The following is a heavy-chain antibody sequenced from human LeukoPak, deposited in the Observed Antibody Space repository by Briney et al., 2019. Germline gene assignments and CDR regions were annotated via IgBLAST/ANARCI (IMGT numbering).Heavy chain of an antibody. V-gene: IGHV1-69*05. CDR3: ARVKDWADYYDSSGIGYDAFVI. J-gene: IGHJ3*02. CDR2: IIPIFGTA. CDR1: GGTFSSYA. D-gene: IGHD3-22*01. Sequence: GASVKVSCKASGGTFSSYAISWVRQAPGQGLEWMGGIIPIFGTANYAQKFQGRVTITTDESTSTAYVELSSLRSEDTAVYYCARVKDWADYYDSSGIGYDAFVIWGQGTMVTVSS.